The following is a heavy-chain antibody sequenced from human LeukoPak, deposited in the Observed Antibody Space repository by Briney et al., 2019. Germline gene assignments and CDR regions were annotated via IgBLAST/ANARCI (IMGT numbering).Heavy chain of an antibody. V-gene: IGHV3-74*01. CDR2: INSDGSST. Sequence: GGSLRLSCAASGFTFSSYWMHWVRQAPGKGLVWVSRINSDGSSTSYAASVKGRFTISRDNAKNTLYLQMNSLRAEDTAVYYCARKPLRYYGMDVWGQGTTVTVSS. J-gene: IGHJ6*02. CDR1: GFTFSSYW. CDR3: ARKPLRYYGMDV.